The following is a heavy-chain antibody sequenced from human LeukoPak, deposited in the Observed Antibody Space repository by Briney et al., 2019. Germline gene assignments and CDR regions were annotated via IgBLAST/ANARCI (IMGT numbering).Heavy chain of an antibody. CDR2: IYYSGST. J-gene: IGHJ5*02. CDR3: ARQKAYGSGSYYLLRLGFEKYNWFDP. Sequence: SETLSLTCTVSGGSISSSSYYWGWIRQPPGKGLEWIGSIYYSGSTYYNPSLKSRVTISVDTSKNQFSLKLSSVTAADTAVYYCARQKAYGSGSYYLLRLGFEKYNWFDPWGQGTLVTVSS. CDR1: GGSISSSSYY. D-gene: IGHD3-10*01. V-gene: IGHV4-39*01.